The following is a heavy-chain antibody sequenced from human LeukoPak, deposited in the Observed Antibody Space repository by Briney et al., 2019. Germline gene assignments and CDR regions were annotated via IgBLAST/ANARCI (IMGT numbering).Heavy chain of an antibody. D-gene: IGHD3-22*01. CDR2: IRNQIYGAKT. V-gene: IGHV3-49*04. CDR1: GFTFGDYA. J-gene: IGHJ4*02. CDR3: TRVNYYDSRSFYYGYFDY. Sequence: PGGSLRLSCTTSGFTFGDYAMSWVRQAPGKGLEWVGFIRNQIYGAKTDYAESVKGRFTISRDDSQRIVYLQMNSLSTKDTSVYFCTRVNYYDSRSFYYGYFDYWGQGTLVTVSS.